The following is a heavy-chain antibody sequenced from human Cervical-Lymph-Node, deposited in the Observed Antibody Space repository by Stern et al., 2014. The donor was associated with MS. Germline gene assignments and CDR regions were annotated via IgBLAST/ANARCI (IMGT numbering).Heavy chain of an antibody. Sequence: VQLVESGGGLVQPGGSLRLSCATSGFSFSSHWMHWVRQSPGKGLVWVSRINSDGSTTRYADSVKGRFTISRDNATNTLYLQMNSLRVEDTAVYYCIRDHSPSSYGWLFAAWGQGTLVTVSS. V-gene: IGHV3-74*01. CDR2: INSDGSTT. CDR1: GFSFSSHW. D-gene: IGHD6-19*01. J-gene: IGHJ5*02. CDR3: IRDHSPSSYGWLFAA.